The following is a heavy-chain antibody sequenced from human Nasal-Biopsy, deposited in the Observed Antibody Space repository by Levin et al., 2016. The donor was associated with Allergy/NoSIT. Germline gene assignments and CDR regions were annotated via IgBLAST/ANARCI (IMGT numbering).Heavy chain of an antibody. V-gene: IGHV3-48*02. D-gene: IGHD2-8*01. CDR3: VRGTSMVKYYFDF. Sequence: GGSLRLSCAASGFPFSSYSFNWVRQAPGKGLEWVSYISSNGGTIYYANSVKGRFTISRDTAKNSLFLQMNSLRDEDTAVYYCVRGTSMVKYYFDFWGQGTRVTVSS. CDR1: GFPFSSYS. J-gene: IGHJ4*02. CDR2: ISSNGGTI.